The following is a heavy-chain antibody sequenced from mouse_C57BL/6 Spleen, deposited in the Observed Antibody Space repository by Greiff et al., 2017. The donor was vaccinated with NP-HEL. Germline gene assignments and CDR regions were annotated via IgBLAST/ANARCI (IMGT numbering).Heavy chain of an antibody. J-gene: IGHJ4*01. CDR3: ARDPNYKGAMDY. V-gene: IGHV3-6*01. CDR2: ISYDGSN. D-gene: IGHD2-12*01. Sequence: DVKLVESGPGLVKPSQSLSLTCSVTGYSITSGYYWNWIRQFPGNKLEWMGYISYDGSNNYNPSLKNRISITRDTSKNQFFLKLNSVTTEDTATYYCARDPNYKGAMDYWGQGTSVTVSS. CDR1: GYSITSGYY.